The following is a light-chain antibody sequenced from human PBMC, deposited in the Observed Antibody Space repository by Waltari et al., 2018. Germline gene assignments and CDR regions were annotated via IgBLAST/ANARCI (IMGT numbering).Light chain of an antibody. Sequence: AIQLTQSPSSLSASVGDRVSITCRASQGISNGLAWYQQKAGQSPKLLIYWAFNRESGVPDRFSGSGSGTDFSLTISNLQAEDVAVYSCQQYYDSPLTFGGGTKVEIK. V-gene: IGKV1D-13*01. CDR3: QQYYDSPLT. J-gene: IGKJ4*01. CDR2: WAF. CDR1: QGISNG.